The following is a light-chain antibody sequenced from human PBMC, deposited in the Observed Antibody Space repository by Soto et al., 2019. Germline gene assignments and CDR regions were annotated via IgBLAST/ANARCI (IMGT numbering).Light chain of an antibody. CDR1: QGVSSY. J-gene: IGKJ4*01. V-gene: IGKV3-11*01. Sequence: DIELTQSPSTLSVSPGDRATISCRASQGVSSYLAWYQQIPGQAPRLLIYDASIWATGIPARFSGSGSGTDFTLTISSLEPEDFAVYYCQQHSNWPLTFGGGTKVEI. CDR2: DAS. CDR3: QQHSNWPLT.